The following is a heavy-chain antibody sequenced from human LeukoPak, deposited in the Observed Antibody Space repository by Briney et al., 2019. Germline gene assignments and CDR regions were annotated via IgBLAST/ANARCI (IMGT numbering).Heavy chain of an antibody. V-gene: IGHV3-48*01. Sequence: GSLRLSCASSGFTLRSYNVSWIRQAPGKGLEWVSYISSSSNTIYYADSVKGRFTISRDNAKNSLYLQMDSLRAEDTAVYYCARDRNWDFDYWGQGTLVTVSS. J-gene: IGHJ4*02. D-gene: IGHD7-27*01. CDR1: GFTLRSYN. CDR2: ISSSSNTI. CDR3: ARDRNWDFDY.